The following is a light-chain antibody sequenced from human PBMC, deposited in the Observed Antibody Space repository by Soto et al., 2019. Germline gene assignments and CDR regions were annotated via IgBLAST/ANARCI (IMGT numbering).Light chain of an antibody. CDR2: EVS. CDR3: SSYTSSSTRV. J-gene: IGLJ2*01. CDR1: SSDVGGYNY. Sequence: QSARTQPASVSGSPGQSITISCTGTSSDVGGYNYVSWYQQHPGKAPKLMIYEVSKRPSGVSNRFSGSKSGNTASLTISGLQAEDEADYYCSSYTSSSTRVFGGGTKLTVL. V-gene: IGLV2-14*01.